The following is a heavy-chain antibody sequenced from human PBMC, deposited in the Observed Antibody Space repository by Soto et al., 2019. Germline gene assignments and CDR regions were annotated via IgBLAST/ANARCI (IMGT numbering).Heavy chain of an antibody. CDR1: GYTFTSYD. CDR2: MNPNSGNT. J-gene: IGHJ6*02. D-gene: IGHD6-6*01. CDR3: ARGWVAARPHYYYGMDV. V-gene: IGHV1-8*01. Sequence: QVQLVQSGAEVKKPGASVKVSCKASGYTFTSYDINWVRQATGQGLEWMGWMNPNSGNTGYAQKFQGRVTMTRNTSISTAYMELSSLRSEDTAVYYCARGWVAARPHYYYGMDVWGQGTTVTVS.